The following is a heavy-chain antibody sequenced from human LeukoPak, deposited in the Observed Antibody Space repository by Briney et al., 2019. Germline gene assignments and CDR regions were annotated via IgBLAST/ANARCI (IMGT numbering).Heavy chain of an antibody. V-gene: IGHV1-18*01. CDR3: ARDNDSRDPPHFDY. D-gene: IGHD3-16*01. Sequence: ASVKVSCKASGYTFTSYGITWVRQAPGQGLEWMGWIDAYNDNTNYAQKLQGRVTMTTDISTSTAYMELRSLRSDDTAVYYCARDNDSRDPPHFDYWGQGTLVTVSS. J-gene: IGHJ4*02. CDR2: IDAYNDNT. CDR1: GYTFTSYG.